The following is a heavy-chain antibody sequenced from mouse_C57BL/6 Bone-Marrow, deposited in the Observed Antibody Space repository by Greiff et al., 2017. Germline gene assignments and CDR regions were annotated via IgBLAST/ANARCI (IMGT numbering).Heavy chain of an antibody. Sequence: VQLQQSGAELVKPGASVKLSCKASGYTFTSYWMHWVKQRPGQGLEWIGMIHPNSGSTNYNEKFKSKATLTVDKSSSTAYMQLRSLTSEDSAVYYCATILYYFDYWGQGTTLTVSS. CDR3: ATILYYFDY. CDR1: GYTFTSYW. V-gene: IGHV1-64*01. CDR2: IHPNSGST. J-gene: IGHJ2*01.